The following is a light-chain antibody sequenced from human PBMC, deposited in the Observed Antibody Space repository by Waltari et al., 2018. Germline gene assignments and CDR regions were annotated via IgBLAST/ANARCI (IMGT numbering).Light chain of an antibody. CDR2: VAS. V-gene: IGKV1D-13*01. CDR3: QQVSDDPRT. J-gene: IGKJ1*01. CDR1: QGISSY. Sequence: AIQLTQSPSSLSAYVGDRVTISCRASQGISSYLAWYQQKPGKAPNLLIYVASTLKSGVPSRFSGSGSGTDFTLTISSLQPEDFATYYCQQVSDDPRTFGQGTKVELK.